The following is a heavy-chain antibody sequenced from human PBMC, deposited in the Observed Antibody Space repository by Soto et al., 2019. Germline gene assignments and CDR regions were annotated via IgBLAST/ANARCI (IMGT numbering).Heavy chain of an antibody. D-gene: IGHD7-27*01. CDR1: GGTFSSYT. J-gene: IGHJ6*03. Sequence: QVQLVQSGAEVKKPGSSVKVSCKASGGTFSSYTISWVRQAPGQGLEWMGRIIPILGIANYAQKFQGRVTITADKSTSTAYMELSSLRSEDTAVYYCASRMLGLIYMDVWGKGTTVTVSS. V-gene: IGHV1-69*02. CDR2: IIPILGIA. CDR3: ASRMLGLIYMDV.